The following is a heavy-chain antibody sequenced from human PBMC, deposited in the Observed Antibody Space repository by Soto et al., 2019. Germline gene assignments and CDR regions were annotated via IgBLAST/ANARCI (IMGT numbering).Heavy chain of an antibody. CDR2: IIPIFGTA. CDR1: GGTFSSYA. J-gene: IGHJ6*02. CDR3: ANCGSHYYYGMDV. Sequence: QVQLVQSGAEVKKPGSSVKVSCKASGGTFSSYAISWVRQAPGQGLEWMGGIIPIFGTANYAQKFQGRVTIPANETTSTAYIELTSLRSEDTAVYYCANCGSHYYYGMDVWGQGTTVTVSS. V-gene: IGHV1-69*12. D-gene: IGHD7-27*01.